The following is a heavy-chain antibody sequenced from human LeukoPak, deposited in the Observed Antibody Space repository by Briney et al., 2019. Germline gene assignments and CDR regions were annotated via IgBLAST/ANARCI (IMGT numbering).Heavy chain of an antibody. D-gene: IGHD6-6*01. J-gene: IGHJ4*02. CDR1: GFTFGYYE. V-gene: IGHV3-48*03. Sequence: GGSLRLSCAASGFTFGYYEMNWVRQAAGKGLEYIAYISPSSHDIIYADSVKGRFTISRDNAKNSLYLQMNSLRAEDTAVYYCAKTARVPDYWGQGTQVTVSS. CDR3: AKTARVPDY. CDR2: ISPSSHDI.